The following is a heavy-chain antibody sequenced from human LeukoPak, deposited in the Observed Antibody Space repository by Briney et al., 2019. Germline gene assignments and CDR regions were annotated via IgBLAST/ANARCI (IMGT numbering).Heavy chain of an antibody. J-gene: IGHJ4*02. CDR1: GFTFDDYA. D-gene: IGHD6-19*01. Sequence: GGSLRLSCAASGFTFDDYAMHWVRQAPGKGLELVSGISWNSGSIGYADSVKGRFTISRDNAKNSLYLQMNSLRAEDTALYYCAKDRPDSSGWYPIDYWGQGTLVTVSS. V-gene: IGHV3-9*01. CDR3: AKDRPDSSGWYPIDY. CDR2: ISWNSGSI.